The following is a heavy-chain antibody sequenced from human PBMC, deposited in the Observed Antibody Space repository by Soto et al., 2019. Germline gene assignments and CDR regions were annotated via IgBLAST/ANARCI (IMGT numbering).Heavy chain of an antibody. CDR1: GFTFSSYS. V-gene: IGHV3-21*01. CDR3: ASGMATFYFDY. CDR2: ISSSSSYI. Sequence: GGSLRLSCAASGFTFSSYSMNWVRQAPGKGLEWVSSISSSSSYIYYADSVKGRFTISRDNAKNSLYLQVNSLRAEDTAVYYCASGMATFYFDYWGQGTLVTVSS. J-gene: IGHJ4*02. D-gene: IGHD5-12*01.